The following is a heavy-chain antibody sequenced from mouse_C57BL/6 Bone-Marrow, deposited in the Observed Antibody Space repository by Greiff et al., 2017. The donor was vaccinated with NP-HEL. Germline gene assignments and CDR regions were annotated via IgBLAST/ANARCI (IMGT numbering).Heavy chain of an antibody. J-gene: IGHJ4*01. CDR1: GYTFTSYW. D-gene: IGHD1-1*01. CDR3: ARGGITTVVLYYYAMDY. CDR2: IYPGSGST. Sequence: VHLVESGAELVKPGASVKMSCKASGYTFTSYWITWVKQRPGQGLEWIGDIYPGSGSTNYNEKFKSKATLTVDTSSSTAYMQLSSLTSEDSAVYYCARGGITTVVLYYYAMDYWGQGTSVSVSS. V-gene: IGHV1-55*01.